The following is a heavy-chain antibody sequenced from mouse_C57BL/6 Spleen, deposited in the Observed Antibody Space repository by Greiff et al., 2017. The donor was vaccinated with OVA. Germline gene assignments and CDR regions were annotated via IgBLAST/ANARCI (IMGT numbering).Heavy chain of an antibody. Sequence: QVQLKQPGAELVRPGSSVKLSCKASGYTFTSYWMHWVKQRPIQGLEWIGNIDPSDSETHYNQKFKDKATLTVDKSSSTAYMQLSSLTSEDSAVYYCARYNYDVGYYAMDYWGQGTSVTVSS. J-gene: IGHJ4*01. CDR3: ARYNYDVGYYAMDY. CDR1: GYTFTSYW. CDR2: IDPSDSET. V-gene: IGHV1-52*01. D-gene: IGHD2-12*01.